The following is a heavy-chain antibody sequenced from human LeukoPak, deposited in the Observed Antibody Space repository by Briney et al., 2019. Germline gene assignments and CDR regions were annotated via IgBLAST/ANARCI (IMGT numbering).Heavy chain of an antibody. J-gene: IGHJ4*02. CDR3: ARPRGYYDSDNFYGLDIDY. D-gene: IGHD3-10*01. V-gene: IGHV4-34*01. CDR1: GGSFSGYY. CDR2: INHSGST. Sequence: SETLSLTCAVYGGSFSGYYWSWIRQPPGKGLEWSGEINHSGSTNYNPSLKSRVTISLDTSKKQFSLKLSSVTAADTAMYYCARPRGYYDSDNFYGLDIDYWGQGTLVTVSS.